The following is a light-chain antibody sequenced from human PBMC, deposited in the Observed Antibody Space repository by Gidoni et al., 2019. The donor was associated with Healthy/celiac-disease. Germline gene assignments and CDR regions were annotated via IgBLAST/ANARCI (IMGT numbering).Light chain of an antibody. J-gene: IGLJ3*02. Sequence: QSVLTQPPSVSGAPGQRVTISCTGSSIGAGSDVHWYQQLPGTAPKVLIYGNKNRPSGVPDRFSGSKSGATASLAITGLQAEDEAEYHCQSYDSSLSGSVFGGGTKLTVL. CDR1: SIGAGSD. CDR2: GNK. V-gene: IGLV1-40*01. CDR3: QSYDSSLSGSV.